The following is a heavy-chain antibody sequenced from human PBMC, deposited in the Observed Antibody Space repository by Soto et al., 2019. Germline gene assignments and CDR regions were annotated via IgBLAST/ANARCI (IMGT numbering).Heavy chain of an antibody. V-gene: IGHV4-39*01. J-gene: IGHJ6*02. D-gene: IGHD3-10*01. Sequence: SETLSLTYTGSGGSMSSSRYYGGWIRQAPGKGLEWIGSIYYSGSTYYNPSLKSRVTISVDTSKNQFSLKLSSVTAADTAVYYCARPSRGYYAGLHYYGMDVWGQGTTVT. CDR1: GGSMSSSRYY. CDR2: IYYSGST. CDR3: ARPSRGYYAGLHYYGMDV.